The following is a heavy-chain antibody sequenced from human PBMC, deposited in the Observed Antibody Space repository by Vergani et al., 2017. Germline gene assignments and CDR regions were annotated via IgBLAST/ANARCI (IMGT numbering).Heavy chain of an antibody. V-gene: IGHV3-23*01. CDR2: ISGSGGST. J-gene: IGHJ5*02. CDR3: AKWGRLQGGRKENWFDP. D-gene: IGHD4-11*01. Sequence: EVQLLESGGGLVQPGGSLRLSCAASGFTFSSYAMSWVRQAPGTGLEWVSAISGSGGSTYYADSVKGRFTISRDNSKNTLYLQMNSLRAEDTAVYYCAKWGRLQGGRKENWFDPWGQGTLVTVSS. CDR1: GFTFSSYA.